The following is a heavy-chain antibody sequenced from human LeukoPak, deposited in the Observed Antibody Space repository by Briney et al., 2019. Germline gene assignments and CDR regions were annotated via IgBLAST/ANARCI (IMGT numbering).Heavy chain of an antibody. CDR2: IYYSGST. CDR1: GGSISSYY. J-gene: IGHJ3*02. CDR3: ARVVVVPAAIHGWAFDI. Sequence: SETLSLTCTVSGGSISSYYWSWIRQPPGKGLEWIGYIYYSGSTNYNPSLKSRVTISVDTSKNQFPLKLSSVTAADTAVYYCARVVVVPAAIHGWAFDIWGQGTMVTVSS. D-gene: IGHD2-2*01. V-gene: IGHV4-59*01.